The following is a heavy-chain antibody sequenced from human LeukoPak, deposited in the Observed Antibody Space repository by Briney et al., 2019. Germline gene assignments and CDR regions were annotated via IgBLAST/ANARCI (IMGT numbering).Heavy chain of an antibody. Sequence: GGSLRLSCAASGFTLDDHGMSWVRQVPGKGLEWVSGINWNGGSTGYADSVKGRFTISRDNAKNSLYLQMSSLRAEDTALYYCAAGDRNGWYFDYWGQGTLVTVSS. CDR3: AAGDRNGWYFDY. J-gene: IGHJ4*02. CDR1: GFTLDDHG. D-gene: IGHD6-19*01. CDR2: INWNGGST. V-gene: IGHV3-20*04.